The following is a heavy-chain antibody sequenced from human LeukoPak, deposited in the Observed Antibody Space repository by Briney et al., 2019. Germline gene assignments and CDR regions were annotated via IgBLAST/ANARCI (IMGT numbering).Heavy chain of an antibody. D-gene: IGHD3-10*01. CDR3: ARGRRGLWFGELYPTT. J-gene: IGHJ5*02. V-gene: IGHV4-34*01. Sequence: SETLSLTCAVYGGSFSGYYWSWIRQPPGKGLEWIGEINHSGSTNYNPSLKSRVTISVDTSKNHFSLKLSSVTAADTAVYYCARGRRGLWFGELYPTTWGQGTLVTVSS. CDR1: GGSFSGYY. CDR2: INHSGST.